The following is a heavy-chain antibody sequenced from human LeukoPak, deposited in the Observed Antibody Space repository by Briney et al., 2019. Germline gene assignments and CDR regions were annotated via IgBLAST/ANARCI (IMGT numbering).Heavy chain of an antibody. CDR2: INSDGSTT. Sequence: QSGGSLRLSCASSAFNFTAYWMHWVRQAPRKGLLRVARINSDGSTTNYADSVKGRFTISRDNAKNTLFLQMNSLRAEDTAVYFCAVSNGGYGPWGQGALVSVSS. V-gene: IGHV3-74*01. CDR3: AVSNGGYGP. CDR1: AFNFTAYW. D-gene: IGHD5-12*01. J-gene: IGHJ5*02.